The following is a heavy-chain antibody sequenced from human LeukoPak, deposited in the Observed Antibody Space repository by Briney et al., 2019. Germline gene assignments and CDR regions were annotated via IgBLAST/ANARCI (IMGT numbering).Heavy chain of an antibody. CDR2: IKANSGDT. CDR1: GYIFTAYY. Sequence: ASVTVSCTASGYIFTAYYLHWVRQAPGPGLEWMGWIKANSGDTNYARKFQGRVTMTRDTSISTVYMELSRLTSDDTAVYYCTRIGDGYPYWGQGTLVTVSS. D-gene: IGHD5-24*01. V-gene: IGHV1-2*02. J-gene: IGHJ4*02. CDR3: TRIGDGYPY.